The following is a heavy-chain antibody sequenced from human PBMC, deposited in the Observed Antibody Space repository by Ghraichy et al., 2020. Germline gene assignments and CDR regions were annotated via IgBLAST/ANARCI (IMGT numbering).Heavy chain of an antibody. CDR1: GFTFSSYW. CDR2: IKQDGSER. D-gene: IGHD3-3*01. J-gene: IGHJ6*03. CDR3: ARVLSGTSYDFWSGYYESYYYMDV. Sequence: GGSLRLSCAASGFTFSSYWMSWVRQAPGKGLEWVANIKQDGSERYYVDSVKGRFTISRDNAKNSLYLQMHSLRAEDTAVYYCARVLSGTSYDFWSGYYESYYYMDVWGKGTTVTVSS. V-gene: IGHV3-7*01.